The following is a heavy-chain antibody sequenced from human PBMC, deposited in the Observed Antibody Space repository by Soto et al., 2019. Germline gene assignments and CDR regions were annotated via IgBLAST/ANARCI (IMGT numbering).Heavy chain of an antibody. V-gene: IGHV1-2*02. CDR3: ARGTDDSSGDYFAGWFGP. J-gene: IGHJ5*02. D-gene: IGHD3-22*01. CDR2: IIPNNGGT. Sequence: QVQVVQSGAEVKKPGASVKVSCKASGYTFTGYYMHWVRQAPGQGLEWMGWIIPNNGGTKYAQKFQDRVTMTRDTSISEAYMELSRLRSDDTAVYYCARGTDDSSGDYFAGWFGPWGQGTLVTVSS. CDR1: GYTFTGYY.